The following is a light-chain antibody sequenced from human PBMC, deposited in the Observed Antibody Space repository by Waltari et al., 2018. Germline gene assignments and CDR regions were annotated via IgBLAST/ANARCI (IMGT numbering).Light chain of an antibody. CDR1: SSDVGCYTY. CDR2: EVG. Sequence: QSALTQPASVSGSPGQSTTISCTGTSSDVGCYTYVSWYQQRPGKVPKLMIYEVGNRPSGVSNRFSGSKSGSTASLTSSGLQAEDEVDYYCSSYTSTSAVVFGGGTKLTVL. V-gene: IGLV2-14*01. CDR3: SSYTSTSAVV. J-gene: IGLJ2*01.